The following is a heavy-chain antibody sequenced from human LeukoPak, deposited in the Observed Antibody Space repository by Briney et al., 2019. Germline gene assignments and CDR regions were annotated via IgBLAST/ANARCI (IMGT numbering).Heavy chain of an antibody. CDR3: ARGITMIVVVIHDWYFDL. CDR2: IYYSGST. V-gene: IGHV4-39*01. D-gene: IGHD3-22*01. J-gene: IGHJ2*01. CDR1: GGSISSSSYY. Sequence: SETLSLTCTVSGGSISSSSYYWGWIRQPPGKGLEWIGSIYYSGSTSYNPSLKSRVTISVNTSKNQFSLKLSSVTAADTAVYYCARGITMIVVVIHDWYFDLWGRGTLVTVS.